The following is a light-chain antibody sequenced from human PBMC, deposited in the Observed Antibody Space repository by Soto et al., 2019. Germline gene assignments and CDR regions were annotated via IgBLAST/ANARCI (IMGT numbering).Light chain of an antibody. J-gene: IGLJ1*01. Sequence: QSLLTQPASVFGSPGQSITISCTGTSSDVGGYNFVSWYQQHPGKAPKLMIYDVRNRPSGVSNRFSGSKSVNTASLTISGLQAEDEADYYCSSYTSISTYVFGTGTKVTV. CDR3: SSYTSISTYV. CDR2: DVR. V-gene: IGLV2-14*01. CDR1: SSDVGGYNF.